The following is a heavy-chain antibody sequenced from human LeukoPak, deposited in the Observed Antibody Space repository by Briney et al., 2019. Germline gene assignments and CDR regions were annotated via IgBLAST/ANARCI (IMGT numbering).Heavy chain of an antibody. CDR3: ARDTAAALDY. CDR1: GFTFSGYE. Sequence: GGSLRLSCEASGFTFSGYEMNWVRQAPGKGLEWIGRIKNTPDNYASQYAASVRGRSTISRDDSKSSLFLQMNSLKTEDTAIYFCARDTAAALDYWGQGTLVTVSS. J-gene: IGHJ4*02. D-gene: IGHD6-13*01. V-gene: IGHV3-72*01. CDR2: IKNTPDNYAS.